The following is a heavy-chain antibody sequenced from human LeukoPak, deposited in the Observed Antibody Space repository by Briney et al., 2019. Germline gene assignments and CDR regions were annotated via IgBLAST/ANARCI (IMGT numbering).Heavy chain of an antibody. D-gene: IGHD3-3*01. CDR3: ARGILRFLEWLRTELDY. CDR2: MNPNSGNT. CDR1: GYTFTSYD. J-gene: IGHJ4*02. V-gene: IGHV1-8*03. Sequence: ASVKVSCKASGYTFTSYDINWVRQATGQGREWMGWMNPNSGNTGYAQKFQGRVTITRNTSISTAYMELSSLRSEDTAVYYCARGILRFLEWLRTELDYWGQGTLVTVSS.